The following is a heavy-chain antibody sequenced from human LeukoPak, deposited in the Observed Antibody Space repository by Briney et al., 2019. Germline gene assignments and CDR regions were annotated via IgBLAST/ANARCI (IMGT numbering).Heavy chain of an antibody. CDR1: GFTFNSYW. V-gene: IGHV3-30-3*01. D-gene: IGHD3-10*01. Sequence: GGSLRLSCAASGFTFNSYWMSWARQAPGKGLEWVAVISYDGSNKYYADSVKGRFTISRDNSKNTLYLQMNSLRAEDTAVYYCARVSTYYGSGSYYSYYYYGMDVWGQGTTVTVSS. J-gene: IGHJ6*02. CDR2: ISYDGSNK. CDR3: ARVSTYYGSGSYYSYYYYGMDV.